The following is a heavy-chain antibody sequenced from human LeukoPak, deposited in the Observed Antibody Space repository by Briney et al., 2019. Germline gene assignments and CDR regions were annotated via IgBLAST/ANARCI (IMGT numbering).Heavy chain of an antibody. J-gene: IGHJ4*02. V-gene: IGHV4-34*01. CDR2: INHSGTT. Sequence: SETLSLTCAVFTGSFSGYYWTWIRQPPGKGLEWIGEINHSGTTNYNPSLKSRVTISVDTSKNQFSLKLSSVTAADTAVYYCARQEYSSSSLDYWGQGTLVTVSS. CDR3: ARQEYSSSSLDY. CDR1: TGSFSGYY. D-gene: IGHD6-6*01.